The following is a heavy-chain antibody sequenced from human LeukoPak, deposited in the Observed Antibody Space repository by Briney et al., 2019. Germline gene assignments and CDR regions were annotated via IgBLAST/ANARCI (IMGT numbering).Heavy chain of an antibody. V-gene: IGHV4-59*08. CDR2: IYYTGST. Sequence: PSETLSLTCTVSGDSISSYYWSWIRQPPGKGLEWIGCIYYTGSTNYNPSLKSRVTISLDTSKNQFSLKLSSVTAADTAVYYCANSIDFDYGDYYFDYWGQGALVTISS. CDR1: GDSISSYY. J-gene: IGHJ4*02. D-gene: IGHD4-17*01. CDR3: ANSIDFDYGDYYFDY.